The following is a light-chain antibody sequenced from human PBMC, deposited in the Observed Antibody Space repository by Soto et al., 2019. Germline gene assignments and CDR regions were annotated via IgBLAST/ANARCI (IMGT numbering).Light chain of an antibody. J-gene: IGLJ1*01. Sequence: QSALTQPASVSGSPGQSITISCTGTSSDVGGYNYVSWYQQHPGKAPKLMIYEVSNRPSGVSNRFSGSKSGNTASLTISGLQTEDEADYYCRSYTSSSTLWVFGTGTKVTVL. CDR2: EVS. CDR1: SSDVGGYNY. V-gene: IGLV2-14*01. CDR3: RSYTSSSTLWV.